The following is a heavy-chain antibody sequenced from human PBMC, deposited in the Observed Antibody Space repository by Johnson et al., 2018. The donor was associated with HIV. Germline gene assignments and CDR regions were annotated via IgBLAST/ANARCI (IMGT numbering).Heavy chain of an antibody. D-gene: IGHD4-17*01. CDR1: GFTVSSNY. J-gene: IGHJ3*02. CDR3: ARDLRGAFDI. Sequence: VQLVESGGGLVQAGGSLRLSCAASGFTVSSNYMSWVRQAPGKGLEWLSVLFGGGTTYYADSVKGRFTISRDNAKNSLYLQMNSLRAEDTAVYYCARDLRGAFDIWGQGTMVTVSS. CDR2: LFGGGTT. V-gene: IGHV3-66*01.